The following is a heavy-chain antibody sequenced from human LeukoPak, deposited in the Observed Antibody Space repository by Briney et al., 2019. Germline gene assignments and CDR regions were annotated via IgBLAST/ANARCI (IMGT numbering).Heavy chain of an antibody. Sequence: PGGSLRLSCAASGFTFSSYSMNWVRQAPGKGLEWVSSISSSSSYIYYADSVKGRFTISRDNSKNTLYLQMNSLRAEDTAVYYCAKEYSYSPASDFYYYYYMDVWGKGTTVTISS. D-gene: IGHD3-16*01. CDR1: GFTFSSYS. J-gene: IGHJ6*03. CDR3: AKEYSYSPASDFYYYYYMDV. V-gene: IGHV3-21*01. CDR2: ISSSSSYI.